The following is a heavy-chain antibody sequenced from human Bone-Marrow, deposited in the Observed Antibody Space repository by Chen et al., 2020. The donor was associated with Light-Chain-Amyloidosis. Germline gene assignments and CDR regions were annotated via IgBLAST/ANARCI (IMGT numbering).Heavy chain of an antibody. J-gene: IGHJ4*02. D-gene: IGHD2-8*02. V-gene: IGHV4-34*01. Sequence: QVQLQQWGAGLLKPSATLSPTCAVHGGSFSGYHWSWIRQPPGKGLEWIGEINHSGSTNYNPSLKSRVTISVDTSKNQFSRKLSSVTAADTAVYYCARDNTGYFDYWGQGTLVTVSS. CDR3: ARDNTGYFDY. CDR2: INHSGST. CDR1: GGSFSGYH.